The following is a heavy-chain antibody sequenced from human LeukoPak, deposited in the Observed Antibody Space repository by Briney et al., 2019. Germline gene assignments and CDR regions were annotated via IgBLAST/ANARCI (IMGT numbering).Heavy chain of an antibody. CDR3: ARLVTCYYDSSGYYSYGMDV. CDR2: IDPSDSYT. D-gene: IGHD3-22*01. V-gene: IGHV5-10-1*01. J-gene: IGHJ6*04. Sequence: GESLRISCKGSGYSFTSYWISWVRQMPGKGLAWMGRIDPSDSYTNYSPSFQGHVTITADKSISTAYLQWSSLKASDTAMYYCARLVTCYYDSSGYYSYGMDVWGKGTTVTVSS. CDR1: GYSFTSYW.